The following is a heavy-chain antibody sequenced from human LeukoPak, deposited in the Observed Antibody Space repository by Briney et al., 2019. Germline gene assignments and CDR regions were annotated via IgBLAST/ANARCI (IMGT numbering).Heavy chain of an antibody. J-gene: IGHJ3*02. D-gene: IGHD1-26*01. CDR2: INPSGGST. CDR1: GYTFTSYY. Sequence: ASVKVSCKASGYTFTSYYMHWVRQAPGQGLEWMGIINPSGGSTSYAQKFQGRVTMTRDTSTSTVYMELSSLRSEDTAAYYCARGGVKWELLKGAAFDIWGQGTMVTVSS. V-gene: IGHV1-46*01. CDR3: ARGGVKWELLKGAAFDI.